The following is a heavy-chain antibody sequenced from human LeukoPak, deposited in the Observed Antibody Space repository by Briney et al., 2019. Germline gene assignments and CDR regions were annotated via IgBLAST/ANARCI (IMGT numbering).Heavy chain of an antibody. J-gene: IGHJ4*02. CDR3: ARLALLEYSSSYYFDY. V-gene: IGHV4-39*01. Sequence: SETLSLTCTVSGGSISSSSYYWGWVRQPPGKGLEWVGRIYFSGSTSYNPSLTIRVTISVDTSKNQFSLKLSSVTAADSAVYYCARLALLEYSSSYYFDYWGQGTLVTVSS. D-gene: IGHD6-6*01. CDR1: GGSISSSSYY. CDR2: IYFSGST.